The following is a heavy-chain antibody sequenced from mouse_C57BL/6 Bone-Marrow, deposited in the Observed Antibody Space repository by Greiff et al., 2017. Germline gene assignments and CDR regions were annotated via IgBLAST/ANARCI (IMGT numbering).Heavy chain of an antibody. CDR3: ARHPSTTVVARDY. V-gene: IGHV1-9*01. Sequence: VQRVESGAELMKPGASVKLSCKATGYTFTGYWIEWVKQRPGHGLEWIGEMLPGSGSTNYNEKFKGKATFTADTSSNTAYMQLSSLTTEDSAIYYCARHPSTTVVARDYWGQGTTLTVAS. CDR1: GYTFTGYW. D-gene: IGHD1-1*01. CDR2: MLPGSGST. J-gene: IGHJ2*01.